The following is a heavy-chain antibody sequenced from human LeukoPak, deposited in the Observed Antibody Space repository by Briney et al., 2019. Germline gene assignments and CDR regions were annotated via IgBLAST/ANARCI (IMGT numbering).Heavy chain of an antibody. V-gene: IGHV4-59*01. CDR1: GGSISSYY. J-gene: IGHJ6*03. Sequence: SETLSLTCTVSGGSISSYYWSWIRQPPGKGLEWIGYIYYSGSTNYNPSLKSRVTISVDTSKNQFSLKLSSVTAADTAVYYCARGRHEGPYYYYMDVWGKGTTVTVSS. CDR2: IYYSGST. CDR3: ARGRHEGPYYYYMDV.